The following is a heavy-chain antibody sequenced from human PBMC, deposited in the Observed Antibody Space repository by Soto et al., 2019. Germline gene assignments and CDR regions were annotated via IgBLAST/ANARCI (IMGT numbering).Heavy chain of an antibody. Sequence: ASVKVACKASGYTFTSYGISWVRQAPGQGLEWMGGISAYNGNTNYAQKLQGRVTMTTDTSTSTAYMELRSLRSDDTAVYYCARDPLYDYIWGSYRYDYFDYWGQGTLVTVSS. CDR2: ISAYNGNT. CDR3: ARDPLYDYIWGSYRYDYFDY. J-gene: IGHJ4*02. CDR1: GYTFTSYG. D-gene: IGHD3-16*02. V-gene: IGHV1-18*01.